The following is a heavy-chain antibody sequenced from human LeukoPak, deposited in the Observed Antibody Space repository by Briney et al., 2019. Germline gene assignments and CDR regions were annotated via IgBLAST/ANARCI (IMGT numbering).Heavy chain of an antibody. V-gene: IGHV4-4*07. CDR3: ARTYYYGSGSINWFDP. Sequence: PSQTRSLTCTVAGGSISSYYWSWIRQPAGTVLEWIGRIYTSGSTNYNPSLKSRVTMSVDTSKNQFSLKLSSVTAADTAVYYCARTYYYGSGSINWFDPWGQGTLATVSS. J-gene: IGHJ5*02. CDR1: GGSISSYY. D-gene: IGHD3-10*01. CDR2: IYTSGST.